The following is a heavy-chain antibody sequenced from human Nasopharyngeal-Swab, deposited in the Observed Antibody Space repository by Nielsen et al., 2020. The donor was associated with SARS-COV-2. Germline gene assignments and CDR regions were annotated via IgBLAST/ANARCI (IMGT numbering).Heavy chain of an antibody. J-gene: IGHJ4*02. CDR1: GFTFSLYT. Sequence: GESLKISCAASGFTFSLYTINWVRQAPGKGLEWVPAISSTGDYIYYAASVKGRFTISRDNAKNSVYLQMNSLRVEDTAVYYCARDTPAMFAYWGQGTLVTVSS. CDR2: ISSTGDYI. V-gene: IGHV3-21*01. CDR3: ARDTPAMFAY.